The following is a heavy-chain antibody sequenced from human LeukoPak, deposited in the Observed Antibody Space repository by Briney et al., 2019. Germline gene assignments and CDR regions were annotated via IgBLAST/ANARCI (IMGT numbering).Heavy chain of an antibody. CDR1: GYTFSKYD. V-gene: IGHV1-8*01. CDR3: MRGAGVGSITFDL. Sequence: ASVTVSYKASGYTFSKYDINWVRQAAGQGLEWMGWMSPNNGNTGYAQKFQGRVTMTSDTSMSTAYMELSSLRSDDTAVYYCMRGAGVGSITFDLWGQGTLVTVSS. CDR2: MSPNNGNT. J-gene: IGHJ4*02. D-gene: IGHD3-3*01.